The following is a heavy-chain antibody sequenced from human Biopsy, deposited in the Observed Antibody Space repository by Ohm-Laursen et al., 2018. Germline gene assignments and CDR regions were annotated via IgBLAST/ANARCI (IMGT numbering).Heavy chain of an antibody. J-gene: IGHJ5*01. D-gene: IGHD3-10*01. CDR2: ISASSSYI. V-gene: IGHV3-21*06. CDR1: GFTFKNYA. CDR3: ATELLPPGVGGPWLDS. Sequence: SLRLPCAASGFTFKNYAMNWVRQAPGKGLEWVSSISASSSYIYYADSVKGRFTVSRDNTKNTLYLQMNSLRAADTAIYFCATELLPPGVGGPWLDSWGQGTPVTVSS.